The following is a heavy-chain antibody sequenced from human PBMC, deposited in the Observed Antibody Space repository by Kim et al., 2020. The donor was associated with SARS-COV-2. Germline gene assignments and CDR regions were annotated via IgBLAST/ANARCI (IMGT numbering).Heavy chain of an antibody. J-gene: IGHJ4*02. V-gene: IGHV4-31*03. Sequence: SETLSLTCTVSGGSISSGGYYWSWIHQHPGKGLEWIGYIYYSGSTYYNPSLKSRVTISVDTSKNQFSLKLSSVTAADTAVYYCARAETIFGVVIGCFDYWGQGTRVTVSS. D-gene: IGHD3-3*01. CDR1: GGSISSGGYY. CDR2: IYYSGST. CDR3: ARAETIFGVVIGCFDY.